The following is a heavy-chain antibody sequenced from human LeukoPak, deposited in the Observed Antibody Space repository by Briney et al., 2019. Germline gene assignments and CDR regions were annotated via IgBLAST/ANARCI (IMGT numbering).Heavy chain of an antibody. V-gene: IGHV3-73*01. Sequence: GGSLRLSCAASGFTFSGPAMHWVRQASGKGLEWVGRIRSKANSYATAYAASVKGRFTISRDDSKNTAYLQMNSLKTEDTAVYYCTRPLWGYSGYDSTRQDYWGQGTLVTVSS. CDR1: GFTFSGPA. CDR2: IRSKANSYAT. CDR3: TRPLWGYSGYDSTRQDY. D-gene: IGHD5-12*01. J-gene: IGHJ4*02.